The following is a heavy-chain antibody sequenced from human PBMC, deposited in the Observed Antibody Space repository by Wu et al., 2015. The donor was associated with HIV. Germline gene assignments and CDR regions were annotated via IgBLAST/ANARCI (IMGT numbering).Heavy chain of an antibody. V-gene: IGHV1-2*02. J-gene: IGHJ4*02. Sequence: QVQLVQSRAGVKKPGASVKVSCRASEYTFTAYYLHWIRQAPGQRFEWMGYITPQSGSTLYSQKFRDRVSLTRDTAISTAFMDLSGLTSDDTAVYYCARSDFGSGTLASHWGQGTLVTVSS. CDR3: ARSDFGSGTLASH. D-gene: IGHD3-10*01. CDR1: EYTFTAYY. CDR2: ITPQSGST.